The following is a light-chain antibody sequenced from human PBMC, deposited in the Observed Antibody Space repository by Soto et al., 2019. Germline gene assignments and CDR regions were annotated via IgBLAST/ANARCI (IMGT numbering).Light chain of an antibody. V-gene: IGLV6-57*04. CDR1: SGSIASNY. J-gene: IGLJ2*01. CDR2: EDN. CDR3: QSYDSSTPVV. Sequence: NFMLTQPHSVSESPGKTVTISCTRSSGSIASNYVQWYQQRPGSAPTTVIYEDNQRPSGVPDRFSGSIDSSSNSASLTIPGLKTEDEADYYCQSYDSSTPVVFGGGTKLTVL.